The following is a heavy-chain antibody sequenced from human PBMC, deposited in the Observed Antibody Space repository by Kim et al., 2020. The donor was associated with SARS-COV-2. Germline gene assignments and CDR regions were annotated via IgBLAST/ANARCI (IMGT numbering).Heavy chain of an antibody. Sequence: GGSLRLSCEASGFIFSSYAMSWVRQAPGEGLELVSTITVSSSSTYYADSVKGRFTISRDNSKNTLYLQMNSLRAEDTALYYCAKRPVTLADGTFDIWGQGATGTVSS. D-gene: IGHD6-13*01. V-gene: IGHV3-23*01. J-gene: IGHJ3*02. CDR1: GFIFSSYA. CDR2: ITVSSSST. CDR3: AKRPVTLADGTFDI.